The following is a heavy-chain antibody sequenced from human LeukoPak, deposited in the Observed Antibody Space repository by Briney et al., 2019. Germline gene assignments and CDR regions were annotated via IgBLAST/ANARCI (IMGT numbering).Heavy chain of an antibody. CDR3: ARLRQNVWFDY. CDR2: IYYSGST. J-gene: IGHJ4*02. Sequence: PSETLSLTCTVSGGSISSSSYYWGWIRQPPGKGLEWIGSIYYSGSTYYNPSLKSRVTISVDTSKNQFSLKLSSVTAADTAVYYCARLRQNVWFDYWGQGTLVTISS. D-gene: IGHD3-16*01. CDR1: GGSISSSSYY. V-gene: IGHV4-39*01.